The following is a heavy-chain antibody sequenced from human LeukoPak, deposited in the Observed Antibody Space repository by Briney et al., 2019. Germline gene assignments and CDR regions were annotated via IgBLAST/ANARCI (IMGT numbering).Heavy chain of an antibody. CDR1: GGSFSGYY. D-gene: IGHD5-24*01. V-gene: IGHV4-34*01. CDR3: ARARGDGYNFDY. J-gene: IGHJ4*02. CDR2: INHSGST. Sequence: PSETLSLTCAVYGGSFSGYYWSWIRQPPGKGLEWIGEINHSGSTNYNPSLKSRVTISVDTSKYQFSLKLSSVTAADTAVYYCARARGDGYNFDYWGQGTLVTVSS.